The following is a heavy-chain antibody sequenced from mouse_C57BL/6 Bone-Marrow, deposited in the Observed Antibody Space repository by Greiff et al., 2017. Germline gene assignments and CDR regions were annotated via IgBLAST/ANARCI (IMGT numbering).Heavy chain of an antibody. CDR1: GFTFSDYY. CDR2: INYDGSST. D-gene: IGHD1-1*01. CDR3: ARDPGYYYGKDWYCDV. J-gene: IGHJ1*03. Sequence: EVQRVESEGGLVQPGSSMKLSCTASGFTFSDYYMAWVRQVPEKGLEWVANINYDGSSTYYLDSLKSRFIISRDNAKNILYLQMSSLKSEDTATYYCARDPGYYYGKDWYCDVWGTGTTVTVSS. V-gene: IGHV5-16*01.